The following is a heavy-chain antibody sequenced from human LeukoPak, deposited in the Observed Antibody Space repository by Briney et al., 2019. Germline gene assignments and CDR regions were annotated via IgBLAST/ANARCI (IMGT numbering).Heavy chain of an antibody. D-gene: IGHD2-21*02. CDR1: GFTFMSYS. CDR2: ISDGGSHK. Sequence: GGSLRLSCAASGFTFMSYSMHWGRQAPGKGLEWVAAISDGGSHKYYADSVKGRFTISRDNSKNTVYLQMSTMRPDGTAIFYCASDPNRLADNGGDSLDYWGQGTLVTASS. J-gene: IGHJ4*02. V-gene: IGHV3-30*19. CDR3: ASDPNRLADNGGDSLDY.